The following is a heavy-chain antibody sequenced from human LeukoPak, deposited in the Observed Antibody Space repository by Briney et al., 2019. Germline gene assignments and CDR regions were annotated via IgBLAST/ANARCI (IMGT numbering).Heavy chain of an antibody. Sequence: PSETLSLTCAVYGGSFSGYYWSWIRQPPGKGLEWIGEINHSGSTNYNPSLKSRVTMSVDTSKNQFSLKLSSVTAADTAVYYCARVGMYYYDSSGSENWFDPWGQGTLVTVSS. V-gene: IGHV4-34*01. D-gene: IGHD3-22*01. CDR3: ARVGMYYYDSSGSENWFDP. J-gene: IGHJ5*02. CDR1: GGSFSGYY. CDR2: INHSGST.